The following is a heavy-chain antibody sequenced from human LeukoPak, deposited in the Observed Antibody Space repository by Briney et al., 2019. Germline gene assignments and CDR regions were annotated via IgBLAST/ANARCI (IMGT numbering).Heavy chain of an antibody. CDR3: ARGDSGSFSQFDC. V-gene: IGHV4-59*01. Sequence: SETLSLTCTVSGVSISSYYWSWIRQPPGKGLEWIGYVYYSGSTNYNPSLKSRVTISVDTSKNQFSLKLTSVTAADTAVYYCARGDSGSFSQFDCWGQGTLVTVSS. CDR1: GVSISSYY. CDR2: VYYSGST. J-gene: IGHJ4*02. D-gene: IGHD1-26*01.